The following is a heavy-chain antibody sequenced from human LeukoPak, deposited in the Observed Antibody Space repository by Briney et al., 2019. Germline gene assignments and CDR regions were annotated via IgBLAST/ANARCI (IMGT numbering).Heavy chain of an antibody. Sequence: SETLSLTCAVYGGSLSYYCWSWIRQPPEKGLEWIGEINRSGSTNYNPSLKSRVSISVDTSKNQFSLKLSSVTAADTAVYYCARGGFYCGDDCYVDYWGQGTLVTVSS. CDR1: GGSLSYYC. CDR2: INRSGST. J-gene: IGHJ4*02. D-gene: IGHD2-21*02. V-gene: IGHV4-34*01. CDR3: ARGGFYCGDDCYVDY.